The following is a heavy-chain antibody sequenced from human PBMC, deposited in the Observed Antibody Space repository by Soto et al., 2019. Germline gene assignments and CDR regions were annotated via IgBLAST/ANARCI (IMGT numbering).Heavy chain of an antibody. J-gene: IGHJ4*02. D-gene: IGHD3-3*01. CDR2: IDTSSTKI. V-gene: IGHV3-11*01. CDR1: GYTFSDYY. Sequence: QVQLVESGGDLVKPGGSLRLSCAASGYTFSDYYLSWIRQAPGKGLEWISYIDTSSTKIYYADSVKGRFTNSRDNGKNSLFLEMNSLRVEDTAVYFCASHYDLWSGYLSPVDYWGQGTLVTVSS. CDR3: ASHYDLWSGYLSPVDY.